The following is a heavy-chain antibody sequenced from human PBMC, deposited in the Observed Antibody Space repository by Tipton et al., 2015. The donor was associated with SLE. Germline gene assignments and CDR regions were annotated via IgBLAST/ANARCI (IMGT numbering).Heavy chain of an antibody. CDR2: FYTSGYT. V-gene: IGHV4-4*07. CDR3: ARVNDFWSGYDWFNWFDP. J-gene: IGHJ5*02. D-gene: IGHD3-3*01. CDR1: GDSVSSYY. Sequence: LRLSCTVSGDSVSSYYWSWIRQPAGKGLEWIGRFYTSGYTNYNPSLKSRVNMSLDTSKNQFSLKLSSVTAADTAIYYCARVNDFWSGYDWFNWFDPWGQGTLVTVSS.